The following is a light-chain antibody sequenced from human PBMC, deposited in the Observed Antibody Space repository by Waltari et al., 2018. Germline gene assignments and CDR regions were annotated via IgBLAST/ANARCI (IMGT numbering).Light chain of an antibody. CDR1: RANIGSNY. J-gene: IGLJ3*02. CDR2: KSD. V-gene: IGLV1-47*01. CDR3: AAWDGSLSGWV. Sequence: QSVLTQPPSVSGTPGQSVFISCSGGRANIGSNYVSWYQQLPATAPKLLIYKSDQRPSGVPDRFSGSKSGTSASLAISGLRSEDEADYFCAAWDGSLSGWVFGGGTKLTVL.